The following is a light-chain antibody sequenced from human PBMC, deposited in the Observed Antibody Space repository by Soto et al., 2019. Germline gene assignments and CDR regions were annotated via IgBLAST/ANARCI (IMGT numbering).Light chain of an antibody. CDR3: QQRGNRPPWT. J-gene: IGKJ1*01. Sequence: EIVLTQSPGTLSLSPGERATLSCRSSQSVSSGYLAWYQQKPGQAPRLLIYGASNRATGIPDRFSGSGSGTDFTLTISRLEPEDFAVYYCQQRGNRPPWTFGQGTKVDI. CDR1: QSVSSGY. CDR2: GAS. V-gene: IGKV3D-20*02.